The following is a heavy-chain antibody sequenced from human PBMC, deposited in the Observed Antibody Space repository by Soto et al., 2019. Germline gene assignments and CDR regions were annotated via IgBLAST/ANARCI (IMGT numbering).Heavy chain of an antibody. V-gene: IGHV1-69*01. CDR2: IIPIFGTA. J-gene: IGHJ5*02. Sequence: QVQLVQSGAEVKKPGSSVKVSCKASGGTFSSYAISWVRQAPGQGLEWMGGIIPIFGTANYAQKFQGRVTIIADESTSTAYMELSSLRSEDTAVYYCARGRLGYCSGGSCYNRAWFDPWGQGTLVTVSS. CDR3: ARGRLGYCSGGSCYNRAWFDP. D-gene: IGHD2-15*01. CDR1: GGTFSSYA.